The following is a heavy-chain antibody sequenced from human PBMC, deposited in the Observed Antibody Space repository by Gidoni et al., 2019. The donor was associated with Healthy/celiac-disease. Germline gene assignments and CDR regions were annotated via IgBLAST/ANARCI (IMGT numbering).Heavy chain of an antibody. D-gene: IGHD1-26*01. CDR2: INSDGSSI. J-gene: IGHJ4*02. Sequence: EVQLVESGGGLVQPGGSLRLSCAASGFTFSSYWMNWVRQAPGKGLVWVSRINSDGSSISYADSVKGRFTISRDNAKNTLDLQMNSLRAEDTAVYYCARGVWELRSSLGTVDYWGQGTLVTVSS. CDR3: ARGVWELRSSLGTVDY. V-gene: IGHV3-74*01. CDR1: GFTFSSYW.